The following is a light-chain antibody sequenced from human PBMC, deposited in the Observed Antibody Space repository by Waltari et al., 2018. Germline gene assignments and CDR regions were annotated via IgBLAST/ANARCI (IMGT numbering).Light chain of an antibody. CDR3: QQSYSTWT. CDR2: AAS. CDR1: QTISDY. Sequence: DIQMTQSPPSLSAFVGDRVVITCRASQTISDYLNWYQQKPGKAPKLLIYAASSLQTGVPSRFSGSGSGTDFTLTISGLQPEDIATYYCQQSYSTWTFGQGTRWSSN. V-gene: IGKV1-39*01. J-gene: IGKJ1*01.